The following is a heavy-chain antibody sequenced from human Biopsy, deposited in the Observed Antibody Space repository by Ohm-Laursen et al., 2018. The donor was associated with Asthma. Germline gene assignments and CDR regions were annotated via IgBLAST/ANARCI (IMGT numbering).Heavy chain of an antibody. J-gene: IGHJ6*02. V-gene: IGHV3-7*02. Sequence: SLRLSCAASGFNFNIQWMSWVRQAPGKGLEWVANLGPDASETYSVDLMKGRLTVSRDNAKTSIFLQLNTLRVEDTAVYYCASLHYFGMNVWGQGTTVTVSS. CDR2: LGPDASET. CDR1: GFNFNIQW. CDR3: ASLHYFGMNV.